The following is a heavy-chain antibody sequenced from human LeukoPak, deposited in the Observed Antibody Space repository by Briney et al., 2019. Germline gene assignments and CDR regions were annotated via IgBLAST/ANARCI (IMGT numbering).Heavy chain of an antibody. Sequence: PSETLSLTCAVYGGSFSGYYWSWIRQPPGKGLEWIGEINHSGSTNYNPSLKSRVTISVDTSKNQFSLKLSSVTAADTAVYYCARLSIAARRWVWEPYYYYMDVWGKGTTVTVSS. J-gene: IGHJ6*03. CDR2: INHSGST. CDR3: ARLSIAARRWVWEPYYYYMDV. CDR1: GGSFSGYY. V-gene: IGHV4-34*01. D-gene: IGHD6-6*01.